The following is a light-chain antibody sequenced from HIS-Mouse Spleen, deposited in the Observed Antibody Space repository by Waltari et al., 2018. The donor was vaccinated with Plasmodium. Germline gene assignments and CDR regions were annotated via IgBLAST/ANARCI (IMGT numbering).Light chain of an antibody. Sequence: EIVMTQSPATLSVSPGERATLACRASQSVSSNLAWYQQKPDQAPRPLIYGASTRATGIPARFSGSGSGTEFTLTISSLQSEDFAVYYCQQYNNWSFTFGPGTKVDIK. CDR1: QSVSSN. V-gene: IGKV3-15*01. J-gene: IGKJ3*01. CDR2: GAS. CDR3: QQYNNWSFT.